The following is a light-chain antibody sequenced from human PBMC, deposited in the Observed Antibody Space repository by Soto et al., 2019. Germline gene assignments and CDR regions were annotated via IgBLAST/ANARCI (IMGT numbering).Light chain of an antibody. V-gene: IGKV4-1*01. CDR1: QSVLYSSNNKNY. CDR3: QQYYTNALT. J-gene: IGKJ4*01. Sequence: DIVMTQSPDSLAVSLGERATINCKSSQSVLYSSNNKNYLAWYQQKPGQHPKLLIYWASTRESGVPDRFSGSGSGTDFPLSISSLQAEEVAVYYCQQYYTNALTFGGGTTVGVK. CDR2: WAS.